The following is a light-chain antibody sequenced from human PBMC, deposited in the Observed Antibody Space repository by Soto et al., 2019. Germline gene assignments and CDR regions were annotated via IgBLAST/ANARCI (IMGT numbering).Light chain of an antibody. J-gene: IGKJ4*01. Sequence: DIQLTQSPSFLSAPVGDRVTITCRATQGISTYLAWYQHKPGKAPKLLIYTASTLQSGVPSRFSGSGSGTDFTLTISSLQPEDFATYYCQQVKSYPLTFGGGTKVEIK. CDR2: TAS. V-gene: IGKV1-9*01. CDR1: QGISTY. CDR3: QQVKSYPLT.